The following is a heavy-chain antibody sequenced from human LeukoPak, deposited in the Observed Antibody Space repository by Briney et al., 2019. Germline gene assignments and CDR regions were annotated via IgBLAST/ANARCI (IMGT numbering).Heavy chain of an antibody. CDR2: LRYDGSNK. V-gene: IGHV3-30*02. Sequence: GGSLRLSCAASGFTFSSYGMHWVRQAPGKGLEWVASLRYDGSNKYYADSVKGRFTISRDNSKNTLYLQMNSLRTEDTAVYYCARDLKNLGALDYWGQGTLVTVSS. CDR3: ARDLKNLGALDY. D-gene: IGHD1-26*01. J-gene: IGHJ4*02. CDR1: GFTFSSYG.